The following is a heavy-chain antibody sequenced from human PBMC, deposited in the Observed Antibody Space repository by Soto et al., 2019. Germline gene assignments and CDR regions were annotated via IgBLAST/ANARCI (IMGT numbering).Heavy chain of an antibody. CDR2: VYGDDDK. J-gene: IGHJ3*01. CDR1: GFSLTTRGEG. V-gene: IGHV2-5*02. CDR3: AHNIGGDYVYGFDF. D-gene: IGHD3-16*01. Sequence: QIALKESGPPLVNPTQTLTLTCTFSGFSLTTRGEGVGWVRQPPGKGLEWVALVYGDDDKRYLTSLKSRLTITKDTSKNQVVLTMTNMDPVDTGTYFCAHNIGGDYVYGFDFWGQGTKVTVSS.